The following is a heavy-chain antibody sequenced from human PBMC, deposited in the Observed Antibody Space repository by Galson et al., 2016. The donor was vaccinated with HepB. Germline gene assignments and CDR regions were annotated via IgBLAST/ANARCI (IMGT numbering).Heavy chain of an antibody. Sequence: PALVKPTQTLTLTCTFSGFSLSSSGVGVGWIRQPPGKALEWLALIYWNDQKRYSPSLKSRLTITKDTSKNQVVLTMTNMDPVDTATYFCSPGLTRGAGSYCYYYDGMDVWGQGTTATVSS. V-gene: IGHV2-5*01. D-gene: IGHD1-26*01. CDR2: IYWNDQK. CDR1: GFSLSSSGVG. J-gene: IGHJ6*02. CDR3: SPGLTRGAGSYCYYYDGMDV.